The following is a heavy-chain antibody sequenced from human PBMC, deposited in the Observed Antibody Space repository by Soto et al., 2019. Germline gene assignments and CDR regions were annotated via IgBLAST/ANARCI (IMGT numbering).Heavy chain of an antibody. J-gene: IGHJ5*02. CDR2: IYYSGST. CDR1: GGSISSYY. Sequence: SETLSLTCTVSGGSISSYYWSWIRQPPGKGLEWIGYIYYSGSTNYNPSLKSRVTISVDTSKNQFSLKLSSVTAADTAVYYCARLAAARRGWFAPWGQGTLVTVAS. V-gene: IGHV4-59*01. CDR3: ARLAAARRGWFAP. D-gene: IGHD6-13*01.